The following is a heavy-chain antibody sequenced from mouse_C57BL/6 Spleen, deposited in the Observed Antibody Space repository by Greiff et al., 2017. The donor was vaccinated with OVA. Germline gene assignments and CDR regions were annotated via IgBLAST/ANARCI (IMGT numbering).Heavy chain of an antibody. CDR1: GYAFSSSW. Sequence: VQLQQSGPELVKPGASVKISCKASGYAFSSSWMNWVKQRPGKGLEWIGRIYPGDGDTNYNGKFKGKATLTADKSSSTAYMQLSSLTSEDSAVYFCARGRGSGYDYWGQGTTLTVSS. D-gene: IGHD3-2*02. CDR3: ARGRGSGYDY. V-gene: IGHV1-82*01. J-gene: IGHJ2*01. CDR2: IYPGDGDT.